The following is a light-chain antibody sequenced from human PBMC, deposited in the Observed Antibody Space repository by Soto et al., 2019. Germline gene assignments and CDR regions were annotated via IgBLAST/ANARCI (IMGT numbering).Light chain of an antibody. CDR3: SSYTSSSTWV. CDR2: EVS. J-gene: IGLJ3*02. CDR1: SSDVGGYNY. V-gene: IGLV2-14*01. Sequence: QSVLTQPASVSGSPGQSITISCTGTSSDVGGYNYVSWYQQHPGKAPKLMIYEVSNRTSGVSNRFSGSKSGNTASLTISGLQAEEEADYYCSSYTSSSTWVFGGGTKLTVL.